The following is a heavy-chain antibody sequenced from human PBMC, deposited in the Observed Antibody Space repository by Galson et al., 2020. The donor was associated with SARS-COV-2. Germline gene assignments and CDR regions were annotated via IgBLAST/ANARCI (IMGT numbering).Heavy chain of an antibody. D-gene: IGHD6-19*01. Sequence: SETLSLTCTVSGDSVRRGSYNWSWIRQPPGKGLEYIGFIDDNGRTNYNPSLKSRVTISVHTSKNQFSLRLSSVTAADTAMYFCARDRNDGWSDAFDIWGQGTMVTVSS. J-gene: IGHJ3*02. V-gene: IGHV4-61*01. CDR2: IDDNGRT. CDR3: ARDRNDGWSDAFDI. CDR1: GDSVRRGSYN.